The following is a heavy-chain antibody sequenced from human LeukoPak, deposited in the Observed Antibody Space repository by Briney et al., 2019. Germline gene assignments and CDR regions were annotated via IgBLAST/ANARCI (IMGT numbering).Heavy chain of an antibody. J-gene: IGHJ4*02. D-gene: IGHD4-11*01. CDR3: ARANDYTNPRGDY. CDR2: IIPIFGTA. V-gene: IGHV1-69*01. CDR1: GGTFGTSV. Sequence: SVKVSCKASGGTFGTSVISWVRQAPGQGLEWMGEIIPIFGTASYAQKFQGRVTITADESTTTAYMELSSLRSEDTAVYYCARANDYTNPRGDYWGQGTLVTVSS.